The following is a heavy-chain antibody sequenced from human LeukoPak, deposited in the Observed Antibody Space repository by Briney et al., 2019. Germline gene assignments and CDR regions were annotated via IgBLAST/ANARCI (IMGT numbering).Heavy chain of an antibody. CDR3: ASPLFQYSSNGWSYRDGL. V-gene: IGHV4-34*11. CDR2: VSYIGTT. Sequence: SETLSLTCAVYGGSFSGYYWGWIRQPPGKGLEWIGCVSYIGTTHYTPSLRSRGTISVDTSKNQFSLSLRSVTAADTAVYYCASPLFQYSSNGWSYRDGLWGQGILVTVSS. J-gene: IGHJ4*02. CDR1: GGSFSGYY. D-gene: IGHD6-19*01.